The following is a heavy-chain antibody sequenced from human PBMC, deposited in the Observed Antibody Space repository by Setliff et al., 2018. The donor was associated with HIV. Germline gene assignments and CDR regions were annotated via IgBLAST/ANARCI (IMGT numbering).Heavy chain of an antibody. D-gene: IGHD5-18*01. CDR1: SDSIRFYY. CDR2: IYYTGST. J-gene: IGHJ4*02. CDR3: ARDSGGYNYGFAVGSFDY. Sequence: PSETLSLTCTVSSDSIRFYYWTWIRRPPGKGLEWIGNIYYTGSTNYNPSLKSRITISIDTSKSQFSLKLTSVAAADTAVYYCARDSGGYNYGFAVGSFDYWGQGALVTVSS. V-gene: IGHV4-59*01.